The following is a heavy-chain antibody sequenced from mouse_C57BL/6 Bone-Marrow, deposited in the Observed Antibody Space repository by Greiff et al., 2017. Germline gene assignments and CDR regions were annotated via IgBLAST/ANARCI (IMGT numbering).Heavy chain of an antibody. J-gene: IGHJ2*01. CDR3: TTGGGSGLFDY. CDR2: IDPENGDT. CDR1: GFNIKDDY. V-gene: IGHV14-4*01. D-gene: IGHD1-1*01. Sequence: EVKLMESGAELVRPGASVKLSCTASGFNIKDDYMHWVKQRPEQGLEWIGWIDPENGDTEYASKFQGKATITADTSSNTAYLQLSSLTSEDTAVYYCTTGGGSGLFDYWGQGTTLTVSS.